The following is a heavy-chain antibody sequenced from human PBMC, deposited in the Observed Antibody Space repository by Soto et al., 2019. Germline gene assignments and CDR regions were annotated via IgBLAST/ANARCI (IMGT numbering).Heavy chain of an antibody. D-gene: IGHD2-15*01. J-gene: IGHJ4*02. CDR2: ISGSGDGT. Sequence: EVQLLESGGGLVQPGGSLRLSCAASGFAFSSYPMVWVRQAPGKGLEWVSGISGSGDGTYYADSVKGRFTISRDNSKNTLYLQMNSVRAEDTAVYYCVKRCDAGGCPDYWGQGTLLTVS. CDR1: GFAFSSYP. V-gene: IGHV3-23*01. CDR3: VKRCDAGGCPDY.